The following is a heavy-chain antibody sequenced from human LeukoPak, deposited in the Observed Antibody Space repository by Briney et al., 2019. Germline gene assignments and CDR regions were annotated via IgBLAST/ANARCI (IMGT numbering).Heavy chain of an antibody. CDR2: ISSSGSTI. D-gene: IGHD3-10*01. CDR3: ARAYPELLWFGEQDYYFDY. Sequence: GGSLRLSCAASGFTFSSYEMNWLRQAPGKGLAGVSYISSSGSTIYYADSVKGRFTISRDNAKNSLYLQMNSLRAEDTAVYYCARAYPELLWFGEQDYYFDYWGQGTLVTVSS. V-gene: IGHV3-48*03. CDR1: GFTFSSYE. J-gene: IGHJ4*02.